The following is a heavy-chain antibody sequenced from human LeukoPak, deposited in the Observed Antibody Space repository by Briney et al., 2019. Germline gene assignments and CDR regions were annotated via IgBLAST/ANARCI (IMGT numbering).Heavy chain of an antibody. CDR2: INPIFNIL. CDR1: EGTFGAYS. J-gene: IGHJ4*02. V-gene: IGHV1-69*13. D-gene: IGHD3-10*01. Sequence: ASVKVSCKASEGTFGAYSIDWVRQAPGQGLDWVGGINPIFNILYYAQNFQGRVTITADESTNTTFLELDSLKHDDTAVYDCAAGRRLGELFFDYWGPGTLVSV. CDR3: AAGRRLGELFFDY.